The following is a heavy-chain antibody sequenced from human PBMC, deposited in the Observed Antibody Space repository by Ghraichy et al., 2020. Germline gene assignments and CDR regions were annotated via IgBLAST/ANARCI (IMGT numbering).Heavy chain of an antibody. CDR2: INSDGSTT. D-gene: IGHD3-16*01. V-gene: IGHV3-74*01. CDR1: GFTFSSYG. CDR3: TRAIWGAPFDY. J-gene: IGHJ4*02. Sequence: GGSLRLSCAASGFTFSSYGMYWVRQPPGKGLVWVSRINSDGSTTVYADSVKGRFTISRDNAKDTLYLQMNSLSAEDTAVYYCTRAIWGAPFDYWGQGTLVTVSP.